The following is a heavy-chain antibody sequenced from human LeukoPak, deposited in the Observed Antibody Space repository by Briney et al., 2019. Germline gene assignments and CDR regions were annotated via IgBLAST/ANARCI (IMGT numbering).Heavy chain of an antibody. CDR3: ARDWGGYYDFWSGYRGYYMDV. CDR1: GFTFSSYS. V-gene: IGHV3-21*01. J-gene: IGHJ6*03. Sequence: GGSLRLSCAASGFTFSSYSMNWVRQAPGKGLEWVSSISSSSSYIYYADSVKGRFTIPRDNAKNSLYLQMNSLRAEDTAVYYCARDWGGYYDFWSGYRGYYMDVWGKGTTVTVSS. CDR2: ISSSSSYI. D-gene: IGHD3-3*01.